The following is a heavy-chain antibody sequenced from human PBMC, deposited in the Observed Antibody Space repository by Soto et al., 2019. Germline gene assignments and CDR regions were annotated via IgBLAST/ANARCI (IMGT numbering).Heavy chain of an antibody. Sequence: SVKVSCKASGGTFSSYAISWVRQAPGQGLEWMGGIIPIFGTANYAQKFQGRVTITADESTSTAYMELSSLRSEDTAVYYCARDRGAIYYYYGMDVWGQGTTVTVSS. V-gene: IGHV1-69*13. J-gene: IGHJ6*02. D-gene: IGHD3-10*01. CDR2: IIPIFGTA. CDR3: ARDRGAIYYYYGMDV. CDR1: GGTFSSYA.